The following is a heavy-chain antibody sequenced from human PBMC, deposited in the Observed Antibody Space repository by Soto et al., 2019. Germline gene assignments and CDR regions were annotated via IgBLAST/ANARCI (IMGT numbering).Heavy chain of an antibody. J-gene: IGHJ4*02. CDR2: IYYSGST. CDR1: GGSVSSGSYY. V-gene: IGHV4-61*01. CDR3: ARDRDRYYYESSGYYN. D-gene: IGHD3-22*01. Sequence: SETLSLTCTVSGGSVSSGSYYWSWIRQPPGKGLEWIGYIYYSGSTNYNPSLKSRVTISVDTSKNQFSLKLSSVTAADTAVYYCARDRDRYYYESSGYYNWGQGTRVTVSS.